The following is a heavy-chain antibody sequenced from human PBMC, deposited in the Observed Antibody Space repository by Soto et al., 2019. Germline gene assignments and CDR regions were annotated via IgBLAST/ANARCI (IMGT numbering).Heavy chain of an antibody. CDR3: AKVGYYDFWGVAKNWFDP. D-gene: IGHD3-3*01. J-gene: IGHJ5*02. CDR2: ISGSGGST. CDR1: GFTFSRHA. Sequence: EVQLLESGGGLVQPGGSLRLSCAASGFTFSRHAISWVRQAPGKGLEWVSAISGSGGSTYYADSVRGRFTISRDKSKNTLYLQMNSLRAEDTAVYYCAKVGYYDFWGVAKNWFDPWGQGTLVTVSS. V-gene: IGHV3-23*01.